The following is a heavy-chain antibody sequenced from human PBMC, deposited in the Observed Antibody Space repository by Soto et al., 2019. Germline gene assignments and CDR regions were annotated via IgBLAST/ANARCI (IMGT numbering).Heavy chain of an antibody. J-gene: IGHJ4*02. D-gene: IGHD3-22*01. V-gene: IGHV3-30*18. CDR1: GFTFSIYG. CDR2: ISYDGSNK. Sequence: PGGSLRLSCAASGFTFSIYGMHWVRQAPGKGLEWVEVISYDGSNKYYADSVKGRFTISRDNSKNKLYLQMNSLRAEDTAVYYCAKDFFFMYDSSPFDYWGQGTLVTVSS. CDR3: AKDFFFMYDSSPFDY.